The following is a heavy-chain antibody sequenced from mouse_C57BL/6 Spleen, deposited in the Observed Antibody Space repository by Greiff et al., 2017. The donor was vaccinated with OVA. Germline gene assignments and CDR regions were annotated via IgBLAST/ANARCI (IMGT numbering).Heavy chain of an antibody. J-gene: IGHJ2*01. CDR1: GYTFTSYG. V-gene: IGHV1-81*01. CDR2: IYPRSGNT. Sequence: QVQLQQSGAELVRPGASVKLSCKASGYTFTSYGISWVKQRTGQGLEWIGEIYPRSGNTYYNEKFKGKATLTADKSSSTAYMELSSLTSEDSAVYFCARWGCEPYYFDYWGQGTTLTVSS. CDR3: ARWGCEPYYFDY.